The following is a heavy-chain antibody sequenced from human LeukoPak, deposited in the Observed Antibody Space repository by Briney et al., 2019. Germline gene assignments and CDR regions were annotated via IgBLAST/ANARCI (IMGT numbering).Heavy chain of an antibody. J-gene: IGHJ4*02. CDR3: AGTRDDYGDHILGY. CDR2: ISYDGSNK. Sequence: GGSLRLSCAASGFTFSSYWMNWARQAPGKGLEWVAVISYDGSNKYYADSVKGRFTISRDNSKNTLYLQMNSLRAEDTAVYYCAGTRDDYGDHILGYWGQGTLVTVSS. CDR1: GFTFSSYW. D-gene: IGHD4-17*01. V-gene: IGHV3-30-3*01.